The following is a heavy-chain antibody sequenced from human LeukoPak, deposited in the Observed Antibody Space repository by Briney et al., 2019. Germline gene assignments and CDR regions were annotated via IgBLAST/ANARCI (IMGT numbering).Heavy chain of an antibody. J-gene: IGHJ3*02. Sequence: PSETLSLTRTVSGGSISSYYWSWIRQPPGKGLEWIGYIYYSGSTNYNPSLKSRVTISVDTSKNQFSLKLSSVTAADTAVYYCARTLDYDILTGYWPWGSFDIWGQGTMVTVSS. CDR2: IYYSGST. CDR3: ARTLDYDILTGYWPWGSFDI. D-gene: IGHD3-9*01. CDR1: GGSISSYY. V-gene: IGHV4-59*08.